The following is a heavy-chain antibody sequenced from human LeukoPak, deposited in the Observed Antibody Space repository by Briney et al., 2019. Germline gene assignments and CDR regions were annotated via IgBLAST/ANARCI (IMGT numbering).Heavy chain of an antibody. CDR3: ARSRAFNSGAFDP. V-gene: IGHV4-61*01. Sequence: PSEILSLTCTVSGASVSSASYWTWIRQPPGKGVEWIAHIYNGVNTNYNPSLKSRVTISVDTSKNQFSLRLNSVTAADTAVYYCARSRAFNSGAFDPWGQGSLVTVSS. CDR1: GASVSSASY. CDR2: IYNGVNT. D-gene: IGHD1-26*01. J-gene: IGHJ5*02.